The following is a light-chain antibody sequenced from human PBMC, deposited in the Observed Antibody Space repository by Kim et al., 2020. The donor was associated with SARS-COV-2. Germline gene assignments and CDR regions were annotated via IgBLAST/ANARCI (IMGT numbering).Light chain of an antibody. CDR1: PSVSSN. CDR2: GAS. Sequence: VSPGEISTLSCRASPSVSSNFAWYQQKRGQAPRLLIYGASTRATGIPARFSGSGSGTEFTLTISSLQSEDFAVYYCQQYNNWPPTFGQGTKVDIK. J-gene: IGKJ1*01. V-gene: IGKV3-15*01. CDR3: QQYNNWPPT.